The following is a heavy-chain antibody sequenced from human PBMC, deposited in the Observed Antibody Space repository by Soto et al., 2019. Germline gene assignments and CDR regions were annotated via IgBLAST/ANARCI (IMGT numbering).Heavy chain of an antibody. V-gene: IGHV1-18*04. CDR2: ISAYNGNT. CDR1: GYTFTSYG. D-gene: IGHD6-6*01. Sequence: ASVKVSCKASGYTFTSYGISWVRQAPGQGLEWMGWISAYNGNTNYAQKLQGRVTMTTDTSTSTVYMELSGLRSDDTAVYYCARAPYSSSSFFFDYWGQGTPVTVSS. J-gene: IGHJ4*02. CDR3: ARAPYSSSSFFFDY.